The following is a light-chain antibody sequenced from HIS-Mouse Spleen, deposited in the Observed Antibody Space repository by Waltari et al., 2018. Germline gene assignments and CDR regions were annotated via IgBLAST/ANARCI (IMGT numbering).Light chain of an antibody. V-gene: IGLV2-23*01. CDR1: RSDVGIYNL. CDR2: EGS. J-gene: IGLJ3*02. CDR3: CSYAGSSTWV. Sequence: QSALTQPASVSGAPGQSITISCTATRSDVGIYNLVSWYQQHPGKAPKLMIYEGSKRPSGVSNRFSGSKSGNTASLTISGLQAEDEADYYCCSYAGSSTWVFGGGTKLTVL.